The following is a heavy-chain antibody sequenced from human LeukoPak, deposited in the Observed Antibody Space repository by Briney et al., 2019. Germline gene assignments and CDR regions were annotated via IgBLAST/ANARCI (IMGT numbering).Heavy chain of an antibody. J-gene: IGHJ4*02. D-gene: IGHD3-22*01. Sequence: GGSLRLSCAASGFTFNIYWMSWVRQAPGKGLEWVANIKEDGSVKYYVDSVKGRFTISRDNTKNSLYLQMNSLRVEDTAIYYCARAAGYHYDSNVNWGQGTLVTVSS. V-gene: IGHV3-7*03. CDR3: ARAAGYHYDSNVN. CDR1: GFTFNIYW. CDR2: IKEDGSVK.